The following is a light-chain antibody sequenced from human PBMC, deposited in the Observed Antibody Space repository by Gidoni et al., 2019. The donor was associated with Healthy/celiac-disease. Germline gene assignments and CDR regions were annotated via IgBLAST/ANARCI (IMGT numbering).Light chain of an antibody. CDR3: SSYTSSTFYV. J-gene: IGLJ1*01. Sequence: QSALTQPASVSGSPGQSITTSCTGTSSDGGGYNYVSWYQQHPGKAPKLMIYDVSNRPSGVSNRFSGSKSGNTASLTISGLQAEDEADYYCSSYTSSTFYVFGTGTKVTVL. CDR2: DVS. CDR1: SSDGGGYNY. V-gene: IGLV2-14*01.